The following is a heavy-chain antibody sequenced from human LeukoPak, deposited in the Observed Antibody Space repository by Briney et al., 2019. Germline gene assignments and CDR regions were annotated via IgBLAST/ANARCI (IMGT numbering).Heavy chain of an antibody. CDR2: ISFDGSIE. D-gene: IGHD6-19*01. CDR1: GFTVSSNY. J-gene: IGHJ3*01. CDR3: AKDSDIAVAGSDDALDV. V-gene: IGHV3-30*18. Sequence: PGGSLRLSCAASGFTVSSNYMSWARQAPGKGLEWVALISFDGSIEYYVDSVKGRFTISRDNSKNTLFLQMNSLRPEDTAVYYCAKDSDIAVAGSDDALDVWGQGTMVTVSS.